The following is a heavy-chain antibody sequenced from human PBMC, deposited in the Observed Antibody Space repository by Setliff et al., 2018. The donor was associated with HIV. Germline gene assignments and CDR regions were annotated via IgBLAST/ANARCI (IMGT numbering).Heavy chain of an antibody. V-gene: IGHV1-18*01. CDR2: ISTYNGNT. CDR3: GRGTYYDSSGYYSWPFDF. J-gene: IGHJ4*02. Sequence: GASVKVSCKASGYTFTSYGFSWVRQAPGQGLEWMGWISTYNGNTNFARKFQDRVTMTTDTSTSTAYMELRSLRSDDTAVYYCGRGTYYDSSGYYSWPFDFWGQGTLVTVSS. CDR1: GYTFTSYG. D-gene: IGHD3-22*01.